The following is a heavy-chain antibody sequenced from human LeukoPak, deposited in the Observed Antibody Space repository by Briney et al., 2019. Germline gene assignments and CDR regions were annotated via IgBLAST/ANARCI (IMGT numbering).Heavy chain of an antibody. CDR2: MNPNSGNT. V-gene: IGHV1-8*02. D-gene: IGHD6-6*01. Sequence: ASVKVSCKASGYTFTGYYMHWVRQATGQGLEWMGWMNPNSGNTGYAQKFQGRVTMTRNTSISTAYMELSSLRSEDTAVYYCARAPQIAARHRYYYYGMDVWGQGTTVTVSS. CDR3: ARAPQIAARHRYYYYGMDV. J-gene: IGHJ6*02. CDR1: GYTFTGYY.